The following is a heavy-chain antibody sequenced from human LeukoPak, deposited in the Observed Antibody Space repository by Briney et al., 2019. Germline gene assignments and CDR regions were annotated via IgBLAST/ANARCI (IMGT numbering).Heavy chain of an antibody. CDR3: ATTRTY. CDR2: IKSKSDGGTI. Sequence: GGSLRLSCAASGFTFSSTWMNWVRQAPGKGLEWVGRIKSKSDGGTIDYAAPVKGRFTISRDDSKNTLYLQMHSLTTEDTAVYYCATTRTYWGQGTLVTVSS. J-gene: IGHJ4*02. CDR1: GFTFSSTW. V-gene: IGHV3-15*07.